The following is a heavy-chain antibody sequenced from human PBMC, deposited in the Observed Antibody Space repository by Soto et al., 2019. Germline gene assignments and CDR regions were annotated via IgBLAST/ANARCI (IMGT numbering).Heavy chain of an antibody. Sequence: GGSLRLSCAASGFTFRSHWMHWVRQAPGEGLVWVSCINSDGTCTGYADSVKGRFTISRDNAKNALYLQMNSLRAEDTAVYFCVRDTWLTLCDYWGRGPLFTVSS. CDR2: INSDGTCT. D-gene: IGHD6-19*01. J-gene: IGHJ4*02. V-gene: IGHV3-74*01. CDR1: GFTFRSHW. CDR3: VRDTWLTLCDY.